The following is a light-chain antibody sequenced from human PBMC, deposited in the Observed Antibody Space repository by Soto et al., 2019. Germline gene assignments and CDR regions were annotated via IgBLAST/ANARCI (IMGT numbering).Light chain of an antibody. CDR3: TSYTSSTTWV. V-gene: IGLV2-14*01. J-gene: IGLJ3*02. CDR1: SSDIGASNY. Sequence: QSALTQPASVSGSPGQSITVSCTGTSSDIGASNYVSWYQQHPGKAPKLIISEVSNRPSGVSNRYSGSKSGSTASLTISGVQAEDEADYYCTSYTSSTTWVFGGGTKLTVL. CDR2: EVS.